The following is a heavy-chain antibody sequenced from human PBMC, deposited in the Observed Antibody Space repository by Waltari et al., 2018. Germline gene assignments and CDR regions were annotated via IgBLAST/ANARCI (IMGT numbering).Heavy chain of an antibody. V-gene: IGHV3-30*01. J-gene: IGHJ4*02. Sequence: QVQLVESGGGVVQPGRSLRLSCAASGFTFSSYAMHWVRQAPGKGLEWVAVISYDGSNKYYADSVKGRFTISRDNSKNTLYLQMNSLRAEDTAVYYCAKEKGSGWYLCYFDYWGQGTLVTVSS. CDR3: AKEKGSGWYLCYFDY. CDR2: ISYDGSNK. CDR1: GFTFSSYA. D-gene: IGHD6-19*01.